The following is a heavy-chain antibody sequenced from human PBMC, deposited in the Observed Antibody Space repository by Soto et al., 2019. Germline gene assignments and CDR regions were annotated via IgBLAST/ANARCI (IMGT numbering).Heavy chain of an antibody. CDR1: GFTFSSYS. Sequence: EVQLVESGGGLVQPGGSLRLSCAASGFTFSSYSMNWVRQAPGKGLEWVSYISSSSSTIYYADSVKGRFTISRDNAKNSLYLQMNSLRAEDTAVYYCASVVPAAMFDYWGQGTLVTVSS. J-gene: IGHJ4*02. CDR2: ISSSSSTI. D-gene: IGHD2-2*01. V-gene: IGHV3-48*01. CDR3: ASVVPAAMFDY.